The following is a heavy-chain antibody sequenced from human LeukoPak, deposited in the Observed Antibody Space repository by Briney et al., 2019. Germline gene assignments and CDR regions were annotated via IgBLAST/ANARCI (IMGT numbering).Heavy chain of an antibody. J-gene: IGHJ4*02. CDR3: ARDGVHDYVWGGYRYFDY. V-gene: IGHV4-38-2*02. CDR2: IYHSGST. Sequence: SETLSLTCAVSGYSISSGYYWGWIRQPPGKGLEWIGSIYHSGSTYYNPSLKSRVTISVDTSKNQFSLKLSSVTAADTAVYYCARDGVHDYVWGGYRYFDYWGQGTLVTVSS. D-gene: IGHD3-16*02. CDR1: GYSISSGYY.